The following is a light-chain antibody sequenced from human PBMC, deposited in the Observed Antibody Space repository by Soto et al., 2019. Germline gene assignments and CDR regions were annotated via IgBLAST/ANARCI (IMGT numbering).Light chain of an antibody. CDR2: GTS. Sequence: EIVLTQSPGTLSVSPGERATLSCRASQTINSDYLAWYQQKPGQAPRLLIYGTSSRATGIPDRFSGSGSGTEFTLTISRLEPEDSAIYYCQQYGSWTFGQGTKVEIK. CDR1: QTINSDY. V-gene: IGKV3-20*01. J-gene: IGKJ1*01. CDR3: QQYGSWT.